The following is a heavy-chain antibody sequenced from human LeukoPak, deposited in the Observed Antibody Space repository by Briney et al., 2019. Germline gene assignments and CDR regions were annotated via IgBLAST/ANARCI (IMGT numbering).Heavy chain of an antibody. Sequence: ASVKVSCKASGYTFTSYYMHWVRQATGQGLEWMGWMNPNSGNTGYAQKFQGRVTMTRNTSISTAYMELSSLRSEDTAVYYCARGGSDSDAFDIWGQGTMVTVSS. CDR2: MNPNSGNT. J-gene: IGHJ3*02. V-gene: IGHV1-8*02. CDR1: GYTFTSYY. D-gene: IGHD2-15*01. CDR3: ARGGSDSDAFDI.